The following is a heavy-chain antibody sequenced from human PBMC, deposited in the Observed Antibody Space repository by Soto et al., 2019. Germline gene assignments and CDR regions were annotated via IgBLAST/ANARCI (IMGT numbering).Heavy chain of an antibody. V-gene: IGHV4-30-2*01. CDR1: GGSISSGGYS. J-gene: IGHJ4*02. CDR3: AREGGDDSGSYYFDY. Sequence: QLQLQESGSGLVKPSQTLSLTCAVSGGSISSGGYSWSWIRQPPGKGLEWIGYIYHSGSTYYNPSLKSRVTISVDRSKNHFSLKLSSVTAADTAVYYCAREGGDDSGSYYFDYWGQGTLVTVSS. CDR2: IYHSGST. D-gene: IGHD1-26*01.